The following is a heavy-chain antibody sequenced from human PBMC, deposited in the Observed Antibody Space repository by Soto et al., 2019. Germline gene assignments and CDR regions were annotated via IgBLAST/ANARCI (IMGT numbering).Heavy chain of an antibody. V-gene: IGHV4-30-2*01. CDR2: IYHSGST. CDR1: GASISSGGYS. Sequence: PSETLSLTCTVSGASISSGGYSWSWIRQPPGKGLEWIGYIYHSGSTYYNPSLKSRVTISVDTSKSQFSLKLSSVTAADTAVYYCARGGGVYYFDYWGQGTLVTVSS. D-gene: IGHD2-8*02. CDR3: ARGGGVYYFDY. J-gene: IGHJ4*02.